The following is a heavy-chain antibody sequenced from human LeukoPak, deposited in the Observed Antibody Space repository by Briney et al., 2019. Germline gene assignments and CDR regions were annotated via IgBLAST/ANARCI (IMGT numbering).Heavy chain of an antibody. Sequence: GASVKVSCKASGYTFTGYYMHWVRQAPGQGLEWMGWINPDTGGTNYAQNFQGRVTMTRDTSISTAYMQPRTLRSDDTAVYYCAREGVVKGTDVWGQGTTVTVSS. CDR2: INPDTGGT. CDR3: AREGVVKGTDV. CDR1: GYTFTGYY. J-gene: IGHJ6*02. V-gene: IGHV1-2*02.